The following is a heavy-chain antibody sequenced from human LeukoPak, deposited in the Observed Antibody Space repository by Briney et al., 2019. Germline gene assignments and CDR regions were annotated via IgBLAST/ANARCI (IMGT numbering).Heavy chain of an antibody. Sequence: ASVKVSCKASGYTFTSYDINWVRQATGQGLEWMGWMNPNSGNTGYAQKFQGRVTMTRNTSISTAYMELSSLRSEDTAVYYCARSPARGPSRRTGSYYFDYWGQGTLVTVSS. D-gene: IGHD3-10*01. CDR3: ARSPARGPSRRTGSYYFDY. CDR1: GYTFTSYD. V-gene: IGHV1-8*01. CDR2: MNPNSGNT. J-gene: IGHJ4*02.